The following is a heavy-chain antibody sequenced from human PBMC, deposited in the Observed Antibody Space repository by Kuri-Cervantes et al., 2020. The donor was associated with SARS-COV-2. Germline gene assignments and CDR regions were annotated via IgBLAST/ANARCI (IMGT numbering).Heavy chain of an antibody. Sequence: ASVKVSCKASGYTFTSYYMHWVRQAPGQGLEWMGIINPSGGSTSNAQKFQGRVTMTRDTSTSTVYMELSSLRSEDTAVYYCARGQGTNGVHYGMDVWGQGTTVTVSS. CDR3: ARGQGTNGVHYGMDV. CDR2: INPSGGST. J-gene: IGHJ6*02. CDR1: GYTFTSYY. D-gene: IGHD2-8*01. V-gene: IGHV1-46*01.